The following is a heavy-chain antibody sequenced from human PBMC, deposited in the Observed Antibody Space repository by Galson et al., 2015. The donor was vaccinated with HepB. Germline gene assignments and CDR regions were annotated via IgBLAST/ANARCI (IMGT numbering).Heavy chain of an antibody. D-gene: IGHD1-26*01. CDR2: INAGNGNT. V-gene: IGHV1-3*01. Sequence: SVKVSCKASGYTFTSYAMHWGRQAPGQRLEWMGWINAGNGNTKYSQKFQGRVTITRDTSASTAYMELSSLRSEDTAVYYCARDIVGVGAAFDYWGQGTLVTVSS. J-gene: IGHJ4*02. CDR1: GYTFTSYA. CDR3: ARDIVGVGAAFDY.